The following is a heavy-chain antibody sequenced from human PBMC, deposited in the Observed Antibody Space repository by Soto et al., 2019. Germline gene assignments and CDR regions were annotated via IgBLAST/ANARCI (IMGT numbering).Heavy chain of an antibody. CDR2: INPNSGGT. D-gene: IGHD3-10*01. V-gene: IGHV1-2*04. CDR1: GYTFTGYY. J-gene: IGHJ6*02. Sequence: ASVKVSCKASGYTFTGYYMHWVRQAPGQGLEWMGWINPNSGGTNYAQKFQGWVTMTRDTSISTAYMELSRLRSDDTAVYYCAKSSYGSGTPYGMDVWGQGTTVTV. CDR3: AKSSYGSGTPYGMDV.